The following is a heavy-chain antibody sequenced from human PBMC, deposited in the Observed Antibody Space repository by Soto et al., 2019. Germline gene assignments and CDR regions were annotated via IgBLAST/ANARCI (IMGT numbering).Heavy chain of an antibody. CDR3: ARGRTAVAGTFLDY. V-gene: IGHV3-30*03. J-gene: IGHJ4*02. CDR2: ISYDGSNK. CDR1: GFTFSSYG. Sequence: QVKLVESGGGVVQPGRSLRLSCAASGFTFSSYGMHWVRQAPGKGLEWVAVISYDGSNKYYADSVKGRFTISRDNSKNTRYLQMISLRAEDTAVYYCARGRTAVAGTFLDYWGQGTLGTVS. D-gene: IGHD6-19*01.